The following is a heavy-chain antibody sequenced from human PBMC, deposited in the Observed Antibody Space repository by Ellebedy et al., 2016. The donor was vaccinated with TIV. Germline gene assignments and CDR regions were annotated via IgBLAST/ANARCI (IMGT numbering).Heavy chain of an antibody. Sequence: GESLKISCAASGFTFRTNAMDWVRQAPGKGLEWISYITHDSKSIQYADSVKGRFTISRDNAKNSLFLQMNSLRAEDTAVYYCAKDFSRTYTIDYWGQGTLVTVTS. CDR2: ITHDSKSI. CDR1: GFTFRTNA. D-gene: IGHD3-16*01. J-gene: IGHJ4*02. CDR3: AKDFSRTYTIDY. V-gene: IGHV3-48*04.